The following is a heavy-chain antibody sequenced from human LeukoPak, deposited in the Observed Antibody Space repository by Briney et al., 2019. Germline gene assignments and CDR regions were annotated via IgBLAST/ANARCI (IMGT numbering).Heavy chain of an antibody. V-gene: IGHV1-3*01. D-gene: IGHD6-19*01. CDR1: GYTFTSYA. CDR2: IDAGSGNT. CDR3: ARDAVAGWAYYFDY. J-gene: IGHJ4*02. Sequence: ASVTVSCKASGYTFTSYAMHWVRQAPGQRLEWMGWIDAGSGNTKYSQKFQGRVTITRDTSASTAYMELSSLRSEDTAVYYCARDAVAGWAYYFDYWGQGTLVTVSS.